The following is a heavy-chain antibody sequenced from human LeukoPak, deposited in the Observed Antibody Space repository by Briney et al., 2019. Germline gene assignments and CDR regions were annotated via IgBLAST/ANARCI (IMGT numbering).Heavy chain of an antibody. Sequence: SETLSLTCTVSGYSISSGYYWGWIRQPPGKGLEWIGSIYHSGSTYYNPSLKSRVTISVDTSKNQFSLKLSSVTAADTAVYYCARGDSGGYLQVDYWGQGTLVTVSS. J-gene: IGHJ4*02. CDR2: IYHSGST. V-gene: IGHV4-38-2*02. CDR1: GYSISSGYY. D-gene: IGHD1-26*01. CDR3: ARGDSGGYLQVDY.